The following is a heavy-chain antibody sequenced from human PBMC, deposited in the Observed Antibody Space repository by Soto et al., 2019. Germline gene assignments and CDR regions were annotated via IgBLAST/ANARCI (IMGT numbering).Heavy chain of an antibody. J-gene: IGHJ5*02. V-gene: IGHV1-18*01. Sequence: HLVQSGPEVKRPGASITVSCKTSGDTFANFGLSWVRQAPGQGLEWMGWIATYNNNKNYAQKFHCRLTLTTDTSTSTAYMELESLGYDDTAVYYCARVVRGVVNWFDPWGQGTLVTVSS. CDR2: IATYNNNK. CDR3: ARVVRGVVNWFDP. D-gene: IGHD3-10*01. CDR1: GDTFANFG.